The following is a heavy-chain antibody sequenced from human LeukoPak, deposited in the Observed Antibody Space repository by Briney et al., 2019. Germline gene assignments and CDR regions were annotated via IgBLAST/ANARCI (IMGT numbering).Heavy chain of an antibody. Sequence: SETLSLTCTVSGGSISSYYWSWIRQPPGKGLEWIGYIYTSGSTNYNPSLKSRVTISVDTSKNQFSLKLSSVTAADTAVYYCANLWFGELSWFDPWGQGTLVTVSS. V-gene: IGHV4-4*09. J-gene: IGHJ5*02. D-gene: IGHD3-10*01. CDR2: IYTSGST. CDR1: GGSISSYY. CDR3: ANLWFGELSWFDP.